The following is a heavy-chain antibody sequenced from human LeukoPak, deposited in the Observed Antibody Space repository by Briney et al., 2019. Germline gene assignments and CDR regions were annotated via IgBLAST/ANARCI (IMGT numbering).Heavy chain of an antibody. J-gene: IGHJ3*02. Sequence: PSETLSLTCAVYGGSFSGYYWSWIRQPPGKGLEWIGEINHSGSTNYNPSLKSRVTISVDTSKNQFSLKLSSVTAADTAVYYCARHAYSGSYRDAFDIWGQGTMVTVSS. CDR2: INHSGST. CDR3: ARHAYSGSYRDAFDI. D-gene: IGHD1-26*01. V-gene: IGHV4-34*01. CDR1: GGSFSGYY.